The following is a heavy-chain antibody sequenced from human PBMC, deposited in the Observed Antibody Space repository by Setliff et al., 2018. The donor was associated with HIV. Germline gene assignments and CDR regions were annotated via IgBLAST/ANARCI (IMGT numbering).Heavy chain of an antibody. J-gene: IGHJ4*02. D-gene: IGHD3-10*01. V-gene: IGHV4-59*06. CDR1: GGSISSYY. Sequence: LSLTCTVSGGSISSYYWSWIRQPPGKGLEWIAYIYYTGNTYFNPSLKSRITISIDTSKNQFSLKMSSVTAADTAVYYCARDRYAGEIDYWGQGTLVTVSS. CDR2: IYYTGNT. CDR3: ARDRYAGEIDY.